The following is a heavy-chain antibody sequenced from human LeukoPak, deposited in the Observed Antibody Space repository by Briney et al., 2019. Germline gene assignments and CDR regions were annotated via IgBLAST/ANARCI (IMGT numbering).Heavy chain of an antibody. J-gene: IGHJ4*02. CDR3: ARVHSGSYYVDY. Sequence: SETLSLTCTVSGGSISSGGYYWSWIRQPPGKGLEWIGYIYYSGSTNYNPSLKSRVTISVDTSKNQFSLKLSSVTAADTAVYYCARVHSGSYYVDYWGQGTLVTVSS. V-gene: IGHV4-61*08. D-gene: IGHD1-26*01. CDR1: GGSISSGGYY. CDR2: IYYSGST.